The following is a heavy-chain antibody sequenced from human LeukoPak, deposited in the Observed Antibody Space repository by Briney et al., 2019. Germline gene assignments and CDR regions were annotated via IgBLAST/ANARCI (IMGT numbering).Heavy chain of an antibody. CDR2: FYDTRSP. V-gene: IGHV4-59*01. CDR3: ARGRGSLTY. J-gene: IGHJ4*02. D-gene: IGHD3-10*01. CDR1: GGSISLYY. Sequence: PSETLTLTCTGSGGSISLYYWSWIRQPPGKGLEWIGYFYDTRSPKYNPSLERRVTISVDMSRNQFSLNLTSVTAADTAVYYCARGRGSLTYWGQGTLASLCS.